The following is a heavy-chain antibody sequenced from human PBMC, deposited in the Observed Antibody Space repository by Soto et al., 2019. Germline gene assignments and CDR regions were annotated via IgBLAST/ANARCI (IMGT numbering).Heavy chain of an antibody. V-gene: IGHV4-59*01. Sequence: QVQLQESGPGLVKPSETLSLTCTVSGGSISSYYWSWIRQPPGKGLEWIGYIYHIGSTNYNPSLKSRVTISVGTSKNQFSLNVTSGTAADTAVYYCAGNAGSRGSWTLFGMDVWGQGMTVTVSS. CDR2: IYHIGST. J-gene: IGHJ6*02. CDR1: GGSISSYY. CDR3: AGNAGSRGSWTLFGMDV. D-gene: IGHD6-13*01.